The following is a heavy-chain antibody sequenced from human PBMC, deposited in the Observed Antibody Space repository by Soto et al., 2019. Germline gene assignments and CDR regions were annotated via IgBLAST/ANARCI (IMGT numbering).Heavy chain of an antibody. Sequence: EVQLLESGGGLVQPGGSLRLSCAASGFTFTNYAMTWVRQAPGKGLEWVSISSGSGSGGSTNYADSVKGRFTISRDKSKNTLYLQMNSLRVEDTAVYYCAKDRDDYRNYGFDYWGQGTLVTVSS. CDR1: GFTFTNYA. V-gene: IGHV3-23*01. J-gene: IGHJ4*02. D-gene: IGHD4-4*01. CDR2: SSGSGSGGST. CDR3: AKDRDDYRNYGFDY.